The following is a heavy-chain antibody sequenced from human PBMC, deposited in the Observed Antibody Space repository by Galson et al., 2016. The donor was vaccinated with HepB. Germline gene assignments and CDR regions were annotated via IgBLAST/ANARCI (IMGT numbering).Heavy chain of an antibody. CDR1: GYTFTNYG. CDR2: VSTYNGST. D-gene: IGHD6-25*01. CDR3: AKATRAASGLFDY. Sequence: SVKVSCKASGYTFTNYGISWVRQAPGQGLEWMGWVSTYNGSTNYTQKFQGRVTMTTDTSTSTAYMELRSLRSDDTAVYYCAKATRAASGLFDYWGQGTLVTVSS. J-gene: IGHJ4*02. V-gene: IGHV1-18*01.